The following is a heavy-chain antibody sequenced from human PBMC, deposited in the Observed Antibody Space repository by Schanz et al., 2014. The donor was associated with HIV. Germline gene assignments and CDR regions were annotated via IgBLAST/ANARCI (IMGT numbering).Heavy chain of an antibody. CDR3: AREKMGWTTLRGSSFDI. V-gene: IGHV1-69*13. Sequence: QVQLVQSGTEVKKPGASVKVSCKASGYTFISYGISWVRQAPGQGLEWMGGIIPVFGTTDYAQKFQGTVTITADESTSTAYMELSSLRSEDTAVYYCAREKMGWTTLRGSSFDIWGQGTVVTVSS. CDR1: GYTFISYG. CDR2: IIPVFGTT. J-gene: IGHJ3*02. D-gene: IGHD3-10*01.